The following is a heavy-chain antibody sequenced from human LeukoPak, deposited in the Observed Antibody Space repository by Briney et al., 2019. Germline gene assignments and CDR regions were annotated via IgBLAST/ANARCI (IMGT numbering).Heavy chain of an antibody. CDR1: GYTFIDYY. V-gene: IGHV1-2*02. J-gene: IGHJ4*02. CDR2: INPNDGDT. Sequence: GASVKVSCKASGYTFIDYYMHWVRQAPGQGFEWMGWINPNDGDTNYAQKFQGRVTMTRDTSISTAHMEVSRLQSDDTAVYYCARANFLYCSSTTCLFDYWGQGTLVTVSS. D-gene: IGHD2-2*01. CDR3: ARANFLYCSSTTCLFDY.